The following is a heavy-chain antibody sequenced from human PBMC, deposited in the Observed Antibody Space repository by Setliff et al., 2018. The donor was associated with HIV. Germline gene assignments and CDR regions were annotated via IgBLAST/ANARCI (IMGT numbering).Heavy chain of an antibody. Sequence: PSETLSLTCTVSGDSVRSRPYYWNWIRQPAGKGLEWLGHIYSSGSTNYNPSLKSRVTISVDTSKNQFSLKLYSVTAADTAVYYRARAYFGSGIYYWGQGTLVTVSS. CDR1: GDSVRSRPYY. J-gene: IGHJ4*02. CDR2: IYSSGST. CDR3: ARAYFGSGIYY. V-gene: IGHV4-61*09. D-gene: IGHD3-10*01.